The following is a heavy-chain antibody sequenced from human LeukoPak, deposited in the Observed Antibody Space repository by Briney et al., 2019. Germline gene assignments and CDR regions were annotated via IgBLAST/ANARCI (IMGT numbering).Heavy chain of an antibody. D-gene: IGHD4-17*01. J-gene: IGHJ4*02. V-gene: IGHV4-34*01. CDR2: INHSGST. CDR1: GVSFSGYY. CDR3: ARGLKWDYVETRLWNY. Sequence: SETLSLTCAVYGVSFSGYYWSWIRQPPGKGLEWIGEINHSGSTNYNPSLKSRVTISADTSKNQFSLRLSSVTAADTAVYYCARGLKWDYVETRLWNYWGQGTLVTVSS.